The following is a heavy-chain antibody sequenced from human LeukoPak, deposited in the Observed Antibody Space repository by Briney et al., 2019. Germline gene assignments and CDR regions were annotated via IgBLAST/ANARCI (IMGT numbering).Heavy chain of an antibody. Sequence: SETLSLTCTVSGGSISSGGYYWSWIRQHPGKGLEWIGYIYYSGSTYYNPSLKSRVTISVDTSKNQFSLKLSSVTAADTAVYYCARDHRSGYYYYGMDVWGQGTTVTVSS. V-gene: IGHV4-31*03. CDR2: IYYSGST. J-gene: IGHJ6*02. CDR1: GGSISSGGYY. D-gene: IGHD3-3*01. CDR3: ARDHRSGYYYYGMDV.